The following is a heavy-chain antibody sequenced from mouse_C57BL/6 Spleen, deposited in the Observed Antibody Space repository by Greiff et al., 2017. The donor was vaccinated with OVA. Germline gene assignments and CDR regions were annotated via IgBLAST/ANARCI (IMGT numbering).Heavy chain of an antibody. Sequence: EVQLQQSGAELVRPGASVKLSCTASGFNIKDYYMHWVKQRPEQGLEWSGRIDPEDGDTEYAPKFQGKATMTADTSSNTAYLQLSSLTSEDTAVYYCTTRQGYPAWFAYWGQGTLVTVSA. CDR1: GFNIKDYY. CDR3: TTRQGYPAWFAY. CDR2: IDPEDGDT. J-gene: IGHJ3*01. V-gene: IGHV14-1*01. D-gene: IGHD6-1*01.